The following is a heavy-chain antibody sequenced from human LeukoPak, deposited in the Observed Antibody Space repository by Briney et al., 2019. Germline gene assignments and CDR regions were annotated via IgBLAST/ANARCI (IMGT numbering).Heavy chain of an antibody. V-gene: IGHV3-23*01. CDR1: GFTFSSYA. CDR2: IIGSVSST. D-gene: IGHD6-13*01. J-gene: IGHJ4*02. CDR3: AKDRAQQLVLDF. Sequence: PGGSLRLSCAASGFTFSSYAMSWVRQAPGKGLEWVSAIIGSVSSTYYADSVKGRFTISRDNSKNTLFLQMNSLRAEDTAVYYCAKDRAQQLVLDFWGQGTLVTVSS.